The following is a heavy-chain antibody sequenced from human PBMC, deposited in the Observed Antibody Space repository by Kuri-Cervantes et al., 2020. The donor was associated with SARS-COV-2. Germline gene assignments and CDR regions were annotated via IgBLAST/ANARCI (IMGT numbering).Heavy chain of an antibody. CDR1: GASISSSTYY. V-gene: IGHV4-39*01. D-gene: IGHD1-1*01. Sequence: SETLSLTCTVSGASISSSTYYWGWIRQSPGKGLEWIGSIYESGDTYYSSSLKSRLSLSVDTSRNQFSLRLTSVTAADTAIYYCVRHYAFDNFHKWGQGTQVTVSS. CDR3: VRHYAFDNFHK. J-gene: IGHJ4*02. CDR2: IYESGDT.